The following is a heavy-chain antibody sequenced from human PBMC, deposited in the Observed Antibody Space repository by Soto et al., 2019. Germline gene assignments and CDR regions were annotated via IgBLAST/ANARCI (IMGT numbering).Heavy chain of an antibody. V-gene: IGHV3-48*02. D-gene: IGHD3-22*01. CDR2: ISSSSSTI. Sequence: EVQLVESGGRLVQPGGSLRLSCAASGFTFSSYSMNWVRQAPGKGLEWVSYISSSSSTIYYADSVKGRFTISRDNAKNSLYLQMNSLRDEDTAVYYCARSPYYYDSSNYYGYWGQGTLVTVSS. CDR1: GFTFSSYS. CDR3: ARSPYYYDSSNYYGY. J-gene: IGHJ4*02.